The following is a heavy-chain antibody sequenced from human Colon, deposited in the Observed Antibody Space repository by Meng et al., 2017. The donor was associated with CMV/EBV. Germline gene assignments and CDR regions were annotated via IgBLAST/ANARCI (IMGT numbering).Heavy chain of an antibody. D-gene: IGHD2-21*01. CDR1: GFTFTTYG. CDR2: TSSIGDSP. CDR3: ARVWRGRWFAP. V-gene: IGHV3-23*01. J-gene: IGHJ5*02. Sequence: LSCAASGFTFTTYGMSWVRQAPGKGLEWVSSTSSIGDSPFYADSVKGRFTISRDNSKNTLYLQMNSLRAEDTAVYYCARVWRGRWFAPWGQGTLVTVSS.